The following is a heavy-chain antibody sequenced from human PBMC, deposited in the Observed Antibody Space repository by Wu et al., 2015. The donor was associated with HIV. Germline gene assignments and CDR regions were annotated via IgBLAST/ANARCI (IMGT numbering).Heavy chain of an antibody. CDR1: GGTFSSMFSSYA. V-gene: IGHV1-69*13. D-gene: IGHD3/OR15-3a*01. Sequence: QVQLVQSGAGVRKPGSSVKVSCKASGGTFSSMFSSYAITWVRQAPGQGLEWMGRIIPVFGSANYAQKFQDRLTITADASTNTVYMELSSLRFEDTAVYYCARRAADFNSNWFGSWGQGTLVTVSS. CDR2: IIPVFGSA. J-gene: IGHJ5*01. CDR3: ARRAADFNSNWFGS.